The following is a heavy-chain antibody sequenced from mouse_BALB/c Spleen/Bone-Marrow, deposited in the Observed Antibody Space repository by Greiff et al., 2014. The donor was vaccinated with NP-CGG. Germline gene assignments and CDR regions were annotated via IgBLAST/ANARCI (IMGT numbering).Heavy chain of an antibody. J-gene: IGHJ4*01. CDR3: AGFGITKEEGYYYAMDY. D-gene: IGHD2-4*01. CDR1: GFNIKDTY. Sequence: VQLQQSGAELVKPGASVKLSCTASGFNIKDTYMHWVKQRPEQSLEWIGRIDPANGNTKYDPRFQGKATITADTSSNTAYLQLSSXXXXXTAVYPCAGFGITKEEGYYYAMDYWGQGTSVTVSS. CDR2: IDPANGNT. V-gene: IGHV14-3*02.